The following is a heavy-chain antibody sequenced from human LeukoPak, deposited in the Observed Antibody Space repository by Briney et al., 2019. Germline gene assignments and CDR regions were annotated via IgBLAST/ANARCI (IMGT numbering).Heavy chain of an antibody. V-gene: IGHV4-38-2*01. CDR2: LYHSDSD. Sequence: PSETLSLTCAVSGYSISNNYYRVWIRQPPGRGLEWIGSLYHSDSDYYNTSLKSRVSMSVDTSKNQFSLTLSFVTAADTAVYYCARQHDSYYYYYVDVWGSGTTVTVSS. CDR3: ARQHDSYYYYYVDV. J-gene: IGHJ6*03. CDR1: GYSISNNYY.